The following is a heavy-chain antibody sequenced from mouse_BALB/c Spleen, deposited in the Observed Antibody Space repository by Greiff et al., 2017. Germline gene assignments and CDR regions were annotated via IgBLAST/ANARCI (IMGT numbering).Heavy chain of an antibody. CDR2: IYPGSGST. CDR3: TRNGNYLDY. D-gene: IGHD2-1*01. J-gene: IGHJ2*01. Sequence: LQQPGSELVRPGASVKLSCKASGYTFTSYWMHWVKQRPGQGLEWMGNIYPGSGSTNYDEKFKSKATLTVDTSSSTAYMQLSSLTSEDSAVYYCTRNGNYLDYWGQGTTLTVSS. CDR1: GYTFTSYW. V-gene: IGHV1S22*01.